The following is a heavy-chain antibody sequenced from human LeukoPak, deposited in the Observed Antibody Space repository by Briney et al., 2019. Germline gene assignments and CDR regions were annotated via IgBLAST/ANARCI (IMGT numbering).Heavy chain of an antibody. D-gene: IGHD2-2*01. CDR3: FVGSTQYCSSTSCRRGSIDY. CDR1: GGTFSSYA. CDR2: IIPIFGTA. V-gene: IGHV1-69*06. Sequence: SVKVSCKASGGTFSSYAISWVRQAPGQGLEWMGGIIPIFGTANYAQKFQGRVTITADKSTSTANMELSSLRSEDTAVYYCFVGSTQYCSSTSCRRGSIDYWGQGALVTVSS. J-gene: IGHJ4*02.